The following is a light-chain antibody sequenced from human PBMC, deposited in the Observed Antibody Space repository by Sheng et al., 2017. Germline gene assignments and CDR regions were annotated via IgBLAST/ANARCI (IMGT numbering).Light chain of an antibody. V-gene: IGKV1-NL1*01. Sequence: IQLTQSPSSLSASVGDRVTITCRASQGISTYLGWYQQKPGKAPKLLIYAASSLHSGVPSRFSGSGSGTDYTLTISSLQPEDFATYHCQQYDDLAFTFGPGTKVDIK. CDR1: QGISTY. J-gene: IGKJ3*01. CDR2: AAS. CDR3: QQYDDLAFT.